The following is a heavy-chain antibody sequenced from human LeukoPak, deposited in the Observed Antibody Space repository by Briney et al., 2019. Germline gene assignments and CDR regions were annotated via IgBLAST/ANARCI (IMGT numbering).Heavy chain of an antibody. V-gene: IGHV4-39*07. CDR2: INHSGST. Sequence: PSETLSLTCTVSGDSISSGDYYWSWIRQPPGKGLEWIGDINHSGSTNYNPFLKSRVSISVDTSKDQFSLKLTSVTAADTAVYYCARSSHPIYYFDYWGQGTLVTVSS. J-gene: IGHJ4*02. CDR1: GDSISSGDYY. D-gene: IGHD3-3*01. CDR3: ARSSHPIYYFDY.